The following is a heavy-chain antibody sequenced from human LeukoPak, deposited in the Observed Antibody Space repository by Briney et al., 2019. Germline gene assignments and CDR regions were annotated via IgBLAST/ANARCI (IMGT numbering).Heavy chain of an antibody. V-gene: IGHV1-18*01. CDR3: ARASRIFGVGDSFDI. J-gene: IGHJ3*02. CDR2: ISAYNGNT. CDR1: GYTFTSYG. Sequence: ASVKVSCKASGYTFTSYGISWVRQAPGQGLEWMGWISAYNGNTNYAQKLQGRVTMTTDTSTSTAYMELRSLRSEDTAVYYCARASRIFGVGDSFDIWGQGTMVTVSS. D-gene: IGHD3-3*01.